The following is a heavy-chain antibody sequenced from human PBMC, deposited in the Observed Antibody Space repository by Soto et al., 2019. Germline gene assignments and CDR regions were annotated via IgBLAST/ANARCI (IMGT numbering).Heavy chain of an antibody. CDR1: GGSVSSGSYY. CDR3: ARVRSGSYHGYYFDY. Sequence: PSETPSLTCTVSGGSVSSGSYYWSWIRQPPGKGLEWIGYIYYSGSTNYNPSLKSRVTISVDTSKNQFSLKLSSVTAADTAVYYCARVRSGSYHGYYFDYWGQGTLVTLSS. CDR2: IYYSGST. J-gene: IGHJ4*02. D-gene: IGHD1-26*01. V-gene: IGHV4-61*01.